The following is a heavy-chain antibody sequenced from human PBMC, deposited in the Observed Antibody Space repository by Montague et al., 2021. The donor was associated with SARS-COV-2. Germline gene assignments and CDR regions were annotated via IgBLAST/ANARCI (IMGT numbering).Heavy chain of an antibody. J-gene: IGHJ4*02. CDR2: IYWDGDT. CDR1: GFSLTTPGVG. D-gene: IGHD3-10*01. V-gene: IGHV2-5*02. Sequence: PALVTPTQSLTLTCSFSGFSLTTPGVGVGWVRQPPGKALEWLALIYWDGDTRYSPSLRGRLTITKDTSKNRVVLTMTNVDPVDTATYYCAHKRSPWFGALDYWGQGTLVTVSS. CDR3: AHKRSPWFGALDY.